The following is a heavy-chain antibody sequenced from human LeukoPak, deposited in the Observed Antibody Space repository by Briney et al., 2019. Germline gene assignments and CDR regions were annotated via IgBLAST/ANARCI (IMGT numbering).Heavy chain of an antibody. CDR3: AREGGGECSGGSCYRFDH. CDR1: GYTFTSYY. D-gene: IGHD2-15*01. J-gene: IGHJ5*02. V-gene: IGHV1-46*01. Sequence: ASVTVSSTPSGYTFTSYYMHWLRQAPGQGLEWVGAINPSGGGTRYAQKFQGRVTMTSDTSTSTVYMELSSLRSEETAVYYCAREGGGECSGGSCYRFDHWGQGTLVTVSS. CDR2: INPSGGGT.